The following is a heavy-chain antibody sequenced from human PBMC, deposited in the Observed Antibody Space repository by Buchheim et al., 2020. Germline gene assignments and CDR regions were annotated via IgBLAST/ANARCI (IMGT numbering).Heavy chain of an antibody. Sequence: QVQLVESGGGVVQPGRSLRLSCAASGITFSSYAMHWVRQAPGKGLEWVAVISYDGSNKYYADSVKGRLTISRDNSKNTLYLQMNSLRAEDTAVYYCARDNATVRGVIFLDWGQGTL. CDR1: GITFSSYA. V-gene: IGHV3-30*04. J-gene: IGHJ4*02. D-gene: IGHD3-10*01. CDR2: ISYDGSNK. CDR3: ARDNATVRGVIFLD.